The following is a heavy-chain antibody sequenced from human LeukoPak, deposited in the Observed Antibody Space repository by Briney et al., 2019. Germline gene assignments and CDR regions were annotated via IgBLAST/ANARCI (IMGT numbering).Heavy chain of an antibody. Sequence: SVKVSCKASGGTFSSYAISWVRQAPGQGLEWVGRIIPILGTANYAQKFQGRVTITTDESTSTAYMELSSLRSEDTAVYYCATGVTIFGVVIIRSYYYYMDVWGKGTTVTVSS. D-gene: IGHD3-3*01. V-gene: IGHV1-69*05. J-gene: IGHJ6*03. CDR3: ATGVTIFGVVIIRSYYYYMDV. CDR1: GGTFSSYA. CDR2: IIPILGTA.